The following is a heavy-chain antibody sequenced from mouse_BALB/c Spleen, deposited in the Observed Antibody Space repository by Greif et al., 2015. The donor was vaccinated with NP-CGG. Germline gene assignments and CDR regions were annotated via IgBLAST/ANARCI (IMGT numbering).Heavy chain of an antibody. CDR1: GYAFSSYW. Sequence: VQRVESGAELVRPGSSVKISCKASGYAFSSYWMNWVKQRPGQGLEWIGKIYPGDGDTNYNGKFKGKATLTAGKSSSTAYMQLSSLTSEDSAVYFCARGEAMDYWGQGTSVTFSS. J-gene: IGHJ4*01. V-gene: IGHV1-80*01. CDR3: ARGEAMDY. CDR2: IYPGDGDT.